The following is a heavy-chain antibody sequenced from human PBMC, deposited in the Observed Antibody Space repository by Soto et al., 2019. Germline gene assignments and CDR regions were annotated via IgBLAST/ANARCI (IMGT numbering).Heavy chain of an antibody. D-gene: IGHD1-7*01. CDR3: AREIGEELRDKEIDF. Sequence: PGGAPRPSLSASGFTFRRPGMHRGRQGPGKGLEWVAVIWYDGSNKYYADSVKGRFTISRDNSKNTLYLQMNSLRAEDTAVYYCAREIGEELRDKEIDFWGQGTLVTVSS. V-gene: IGHV3-33*01. CDR2: IWYDGSNK. J-gene: IGHJ4*02. CDR1: GFTFRRPG.